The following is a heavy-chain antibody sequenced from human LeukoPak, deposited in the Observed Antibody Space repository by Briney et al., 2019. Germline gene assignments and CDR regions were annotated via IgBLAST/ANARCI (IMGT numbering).Heavy chain of an antibody. CDR3: AKDRAHYYGSGSYFY. CDR2: ISGSGGST. CDR1: GFTFSSYA. Sequence: GGSLRLSCAASGFTFSSYAMSWVRQAPGKGLEWVPAISGSGGSTYYADSVKGRFTISRDNSKNTLYLQMNSLRAEDTAVYYCAKDRAHYYGSGSYFYWGQGTLVTVSS. J-gene: IGHJ4*02. V-gene: IGHV3-23*01. D-gene: IGHD3-10*01.